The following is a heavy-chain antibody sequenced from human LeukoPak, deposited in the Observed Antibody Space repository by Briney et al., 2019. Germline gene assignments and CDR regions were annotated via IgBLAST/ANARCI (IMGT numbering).Heavy chain of an antibody. V-gene: IGHV3-23*01. CDR1: GFTFSSYA. CDR3: ARDGAGTLLLWFGESGY. Sequence: PGGSLRLSCAASGFTFSSYAMSWVRQAPGKGLEWVSAISGSGGSTYYADSVKGRFTISRDSSKNTLSLQMNSLRAEDTAVYYCARDGAGTLLLWFGESGYWGQGTLVTVSS. CDR2: ISGSGGST. D-gene: IGHD3-10*01. J-gene: IGHJ4*02.